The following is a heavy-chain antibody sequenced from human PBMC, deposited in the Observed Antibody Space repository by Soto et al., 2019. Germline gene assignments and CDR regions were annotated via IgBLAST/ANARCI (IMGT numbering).Heavy chain of an antibody. Sequence: EASVKVSCKASGYTFTSYGISWVRQAPGQGLEWMGIINPSGGSTSYAQKFQGRVTMTRDTSTSTVYMELSSLRSEDTAVYYCARVDRKDYYDSSGYIYYYYGMDAWGQGTTVTVSS. CDR3: ARVDRKDYYDSSGYIYYYYGMDA. D-gene: IGHD3-22*01. J-gene: IGHJ6*02. CDR2: INPSGGST. CDR1: GYTFTSYG. V-gene: IGHV1-46*01.